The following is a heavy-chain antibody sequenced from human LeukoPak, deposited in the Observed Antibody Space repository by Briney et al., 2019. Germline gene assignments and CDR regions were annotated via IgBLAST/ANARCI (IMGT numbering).Heavy chain of an antibody. V-gene: IGHV3-73*01. J-gene: IGHJ2*01. CDR1: GFTFSDST. Sequence: GGSLKLSCAASGFTFSDSTMHWVRQASGKGLEWVGRIRSKTNIYATGYAASVKGRFTISRDDSKNTAYLQMNSLKTEDTAVYYCAKWLRGEVTTSRYFDLWGRGTLVIVSS. CDR3: AKWLRGEVTTSRYFDL. D-gene: IGHD4-17*01. CDR2: IRSKTNIYAT.